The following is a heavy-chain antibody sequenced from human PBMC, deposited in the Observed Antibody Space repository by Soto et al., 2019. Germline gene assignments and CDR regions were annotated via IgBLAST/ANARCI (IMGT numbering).Heavy chain of an antibody. CDR3: ARVTGSKGYFDY. V-gene: IGHV4-38-2*01. CDR1: GYSIRSDYY. Sequence: PSETLSLTCAVSGYSIRSDYYWGWIRQPPGKGLEWIGSIYQSGTAYYNPSLKSRVTISVDTSKNEFSLKVSSVTAADTAVYYCARVTGSKGYFDYWGQGTMLTVYS. D-gene: IGHD2-2*01. CDR2: IYQSGTA. J-gene: IGHJ4*02.